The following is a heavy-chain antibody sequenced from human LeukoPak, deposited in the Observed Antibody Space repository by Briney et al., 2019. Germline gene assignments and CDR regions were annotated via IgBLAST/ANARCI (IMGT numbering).Heavy chain of an antibody. V-gene: IGHV2-26*01. CDR3: ARIGYKYGSYYFDD. CDR2: IFSNDEK. J-gene: IGHJ4*02. Sequence: SGPTLVKPTETLTLTCTVSGFSLSNAGMGVSWIRQPPGKALEWLAHIFSNDEKSYNTSLKSRLTISKDTSKSQVVLTMTGMDPLDTGTYYCARIGYKYGSYYFDDWGQGTLVTVSS. D-gene: IGHD3-10*01. CDR1: GFSLSNAGMG.